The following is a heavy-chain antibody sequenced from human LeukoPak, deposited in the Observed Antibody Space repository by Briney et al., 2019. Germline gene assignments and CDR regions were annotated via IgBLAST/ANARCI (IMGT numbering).Heavy chain of an antibody. CDR3: AKDYYGSGRYNDY. Sequence: ASVKVSCKASGYTFTGYYMHWVRQAPGQGLEWMGWINPNSGGTNYAQKFQGRVTMTRDTSISTAYMELSRLRSDDTAVYYCAKDYYGSGRYNDYWGQGTLVTVSS. J-gene: IGHJ4*02. CDR1: GYTFTGYY. CDR2: INPNSGGT. V-gene: IGHV1-2*02. D-gene: IGHD3-10*01.